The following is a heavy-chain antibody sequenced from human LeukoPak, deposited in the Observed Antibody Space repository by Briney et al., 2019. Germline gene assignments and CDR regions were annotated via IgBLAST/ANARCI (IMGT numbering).Heavy chain of an antibody. CDR1: GYTFTSCG. V-gene: IGHV1-18*01. D-gene: IGHD3-10*01. Sequence: ASVKVSCKASGYTFTSCGISWVRQAPGQGLEWMGWISAYNGNTNYAQKLQGRVTMTTDTSTSTAYMELRSLRSDDTAVYYCARGTAMVRGVIPGDYWGQGTLVTVSS. CDR2: ISAYNGNT. CDR3: ARGTAMVRGVIPGDY. J-gene: IGHJ4*02.